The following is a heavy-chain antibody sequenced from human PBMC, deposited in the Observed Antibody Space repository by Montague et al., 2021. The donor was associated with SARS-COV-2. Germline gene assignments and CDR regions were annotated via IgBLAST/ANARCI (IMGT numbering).Heavy chain of an antibody. CDR1: GGSFSGYY. V-gene: IGHV4-34*01. CDR3: ARGYDYVWGSYRYTYYFDY. Sequence: SETLSLTCAVYGGSFSGYYWSWIRQPPGKGLEWIGEINHSGSTNXNLSLKSRVTISVDTSKNQFSLKLSSVTAADTAVYYCARGYDYVWGSYRYTYYFDYWGQGTLVTVSS. J-gene: IGHJ4*02. CDR2: INHSGST. D-gene: IGHD3-16*02.